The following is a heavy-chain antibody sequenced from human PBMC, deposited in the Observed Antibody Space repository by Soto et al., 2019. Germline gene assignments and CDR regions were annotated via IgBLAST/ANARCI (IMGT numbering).Heavy chain of an antibody. CDR2: INPSGGST. V-gene: IGHV1-46*01. Sequence: ASVKVSCKASGYTFTIYYMHGVRQSPLQWLEWMGIINPSGGSTSYAQKFQGRVTMARDTSTSTVYMELSSLRSEDTAVYYCARYPTKISSIAARYFDYWGQGTLVTVSS. J-gene: IGHJ4*02. CDR3: ARYPTKISSIAARYFDY. D-gene: IGHD6-6*01. CDR1: GYTFTIYY.